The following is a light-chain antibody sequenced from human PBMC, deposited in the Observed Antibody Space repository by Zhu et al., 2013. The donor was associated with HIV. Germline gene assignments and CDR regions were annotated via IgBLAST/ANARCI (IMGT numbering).Light chain of an antibody. CDR1: QAVNDN. CDR3: QQYSEWFPLT. Sequence: EIVLAQSPATLSLSPGERATLSCRASQAVNDNLAWYQQRGGQSPRLLISGASARAAGVPARFSGTGSGTEYTLTISSVQSDDSAIYYCQQYSEWFPLTFGPGTKMEIK. J-gene: IGKJ3*01. CDR2: GAS. V-gene: IGKV3-15*01.